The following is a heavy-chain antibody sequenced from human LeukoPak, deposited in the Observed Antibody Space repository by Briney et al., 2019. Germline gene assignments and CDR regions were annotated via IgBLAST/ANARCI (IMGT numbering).Heavy chain of an antibody. Sequence: PGGSLRLSCAASGFTFSSYGMHWVRQAPGKGLEWVAFIRYDGSNKYYADSVKGRFTISRDNSKNTLYLQMNSLRAEDTAVYYCAKDAGFLVVMHWYFDLWGRGTLVTVSS. CDR2: IRYDGSNK. J-gene: IGHJ2*01. CDR3: AKDAGFLVVMHWYFDL. D-gene: IGHD2-15*01. CDR1: GFTFSSYG. V-gene: IGHV3-30*02.